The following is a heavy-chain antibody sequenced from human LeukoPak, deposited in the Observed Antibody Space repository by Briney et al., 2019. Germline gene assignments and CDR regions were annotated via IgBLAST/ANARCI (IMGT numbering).Heavy chain of an antibody. D-gene: IGHD2-2*01. CDR1: GYTFTSYA. CDR2: INAGNGNT. V-gene: IGHV1-3*01. CDR3: ARVVVPAAMDYYYGMDV. J-gene: IGHJ6*04. Sequence: ASVKVSCKASGYTFTSYAMHWVRQAPGQRLEWMGWINAGNGNTKYSQKFQGRVTITRDTSASTAYMELSSLRSEDTAVYYCARVVVPAAMDYYYGMDVWAKGPRSPSPQ.